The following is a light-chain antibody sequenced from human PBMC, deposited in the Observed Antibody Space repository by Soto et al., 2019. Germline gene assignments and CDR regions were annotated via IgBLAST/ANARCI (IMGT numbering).Light chain of an antibody. CDR3: QQYGSSPWT. Sequence: EIVLTQSPGTLSLSPGERATLSCRASQSVSSSYLAWYQQKPGQAPRLLIYGASSRATGIPDRFSGSGSGTDFKLTISRLEAEDVAVYYCQQYGSSPWTFGQGTKVEIK. V-gene: IGKV3-20*01. J-gene: IGKJ1*01. CDR2: GAS. CDR1: QSVSSSY.